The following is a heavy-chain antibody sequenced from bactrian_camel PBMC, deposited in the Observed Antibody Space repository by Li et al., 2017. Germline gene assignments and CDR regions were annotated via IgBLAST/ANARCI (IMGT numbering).Heavy chain of an antibody. J-gene: IGHJ6*01. V-gene: IGHV3S26*01. D-gene: IGHD6*01. CDR2: IDLGDSRR. Sequence: HVQLVESGGGSVQVGGSLNLSCVATTGYSYSTCCMAWFRQGPGKEREGVAFIDLGDSRRGYADSVKGRFTISKDNAKKTLYLQMDSLKPEDTAMYYCAVYPRGLEIRTVVARRVGYWGQGTQVTVS. CDR3: AVYPRGLEIRTVVARRVGY. CDR1: GYSYSTCC.